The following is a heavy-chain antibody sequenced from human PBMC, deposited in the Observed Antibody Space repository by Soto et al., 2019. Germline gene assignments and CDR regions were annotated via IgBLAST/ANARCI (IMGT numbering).Heavy chain of an antibody. CDR1: GFPFSSYA. CDR3: AKVGSYYENFDHWYFAL. J-gene: IGHJ2*01. D-gene: IGHD3-22*01. Sequence: EVQLLESGGGLVQPGGSLRLSCAASGFPFSSYAMTWVRQAPGKGLEWVSAMTRSGSDTNYEDSVKGRFTISRDNSKNTRHLQMNRLIAVDTAVYYCAKVGSYYENFDHWYFALWGRGTLVTVSS. V-gene: IGHV3-23*01. CDR2: MTRSGSDT.